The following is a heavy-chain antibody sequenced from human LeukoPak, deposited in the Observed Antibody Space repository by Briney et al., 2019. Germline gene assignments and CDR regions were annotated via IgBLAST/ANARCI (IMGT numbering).Heavy chain of an antibody. Sequence: PGGSLRLSCAASGFTFSSYWTSWVRQAPGKGLEWVANIKQDGSEKYYVDSVKGRFTISRDNAKNSLYLQMNSLRAEDTAVYYCARVRALRFLELIDYWGQGTLVTVSS. CDR3: ARVRALRFLELIDY. D-gene: IGHD3-3*01. CDR2: IKQDGSEK. CDR1: GFTFSSYW. V-gene: IGHV3-7*01. J-gene: IGHJ4*02.